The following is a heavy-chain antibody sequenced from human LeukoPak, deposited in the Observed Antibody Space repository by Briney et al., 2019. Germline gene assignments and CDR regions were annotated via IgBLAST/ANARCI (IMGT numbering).Heavy chain of an antibody. V-gene: IGHV4-61*01. Sequence: SGTLSLTCTVSGGSVSSGSYYWSWIRQPPGKGLEWIGYIYYSGSTNYNPSLKSRVTISVDTSKNQFSLKLSSVTAADTAVYYCARGEDFDYWGQGTLVTVSS. J-gene: IGHJ4*02. CDR3: ARGEDFDY. CDR2: IYYSGST. CDR1: GGSVSSGSYY. D-gene: IGHD2-15*01.